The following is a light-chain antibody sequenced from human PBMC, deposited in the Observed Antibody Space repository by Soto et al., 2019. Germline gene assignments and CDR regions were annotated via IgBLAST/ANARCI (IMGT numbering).Light chain of an antibody. J-gene: IGKJ3*01. Sequence: EIVLTQSPGTLSLSPGERATLSCRASQSVSSSYLAWYQQKPGQAPRLLFYGASSRATGIPDRFSGSGSGTDSTLSISRLEPEDFAVYYCQQYGSSPFTFGPGTKVDI. CDR2: GAS. V-gene: IGKV3-20*01. CDR1: QSVSSSY. CDR3: QQYGSSPFT.